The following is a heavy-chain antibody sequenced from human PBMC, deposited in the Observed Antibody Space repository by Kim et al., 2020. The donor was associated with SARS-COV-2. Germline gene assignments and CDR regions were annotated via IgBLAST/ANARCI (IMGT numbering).Heavy chain of an antibody. D-gene: IGHD2-21*01. CDR1: GGSFSNYY. CDR3: ARGPRLLQPPKGRTYYYYYMDV. Sequence: SETLSLTCAVYGGSFSNYYWSWIRQPPGKGLEWIGEINHSGSTNYNPSLKSRVTISVDTSKNQFTLKLSSVTAADTAVYYCARGPRLLQPPKGRTYYYYYMDVWGKGTTVTVSS. CDR2: INHSGST. J-gene: IGHJ6*03. V-gene: IGHV4-34*01.